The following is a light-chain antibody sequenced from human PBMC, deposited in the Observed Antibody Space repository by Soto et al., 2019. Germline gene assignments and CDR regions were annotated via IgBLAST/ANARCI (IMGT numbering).Light chain of an antibody. V-gene: IGLV2-11*01. Sequence: QSALTQPRSVSGSPGQSVNISCTGTSSDVGAYNYVSWYQQHPGKAPKFMIYDVSKRPSGVPDRFSGSKSGNTASLTISGLQAEDEADYYCCSYAGSYSYVFGSGTKLTVL. CDR2: DVS. CDR3: CSYAGSYSYV. CDR1: SSDVGAYNY. J-gene: IGLJ1*01.